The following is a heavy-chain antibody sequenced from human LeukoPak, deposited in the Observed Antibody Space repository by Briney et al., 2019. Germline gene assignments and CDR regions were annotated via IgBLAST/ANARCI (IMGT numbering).Heavy chain of an antibody. CDR3: ARDPAATAGVAAAGSYYFDY. CDR2: SIPILDIA. J-gene: IGHJ4*02. V-gene: IGHV1-69*04. D-gene: IGHD6-13*01. Sequence: GSSVTVSFTASVGTFSIYAISWVRQAPGQGREGMGGSIPILDIANYAQKFQGRVTITADKSTSTAYMALSSLRSEDTAVYYCARDPAATAGVAAAGSYYFDYWGQGTLVTVSS. CDR1: VGTFSIYA.